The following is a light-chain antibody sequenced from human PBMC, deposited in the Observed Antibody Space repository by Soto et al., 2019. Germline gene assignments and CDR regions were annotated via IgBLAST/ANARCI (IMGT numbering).Light chain of an antibody. V-gene: IGLV2-14*03. CDR2: DVN. CDR1: SDDVGGYNY. J-gene: IGLJ2*01. CDR3: SSYTSSSTLAL. Sequence: QSALTEPASVSGSPGQSITISCTGTSDDVGGYNYVSWYQQHPGNAPKLMIYDVNYRPSGVSNRFSGSKSGNTASLTISGLQAEDEADYYCSSYTSSSTLALFGGGTKLTVL.